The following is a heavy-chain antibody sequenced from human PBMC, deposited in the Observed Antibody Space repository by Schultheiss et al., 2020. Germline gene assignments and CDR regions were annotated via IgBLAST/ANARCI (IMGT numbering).Heavy chain of an antibody. D-gene: IGHD2-21*01. Sequence: GGSLRLSCAASGFTFSSYAMSWVRQAPGKGLEWVSGINSDGSSTSYADSVKGRFTISRDNAKNTLYLQMNSLRAEDTAVYYCARVRGGEHYYYGMDVWGQGTTVTVSS. V-gene: IGHV3-74*01. CDR3: ARVRGGEHYYYGMDV. CDR2: INSDGSST. CDR1: GFTFSSYA. J-gene: IGHJ6*02.